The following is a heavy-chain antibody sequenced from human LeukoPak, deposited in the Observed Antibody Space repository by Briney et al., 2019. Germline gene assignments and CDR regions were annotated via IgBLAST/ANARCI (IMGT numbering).Heavy chain of an antibody. CDR1: GFTFSSYA. D-gene: IGHD6-19*01. CDR3: ATAVASSSGWYADY. J-gene: IGHJ4*02. CDR2: IWYDGSNK. V-gene: IGHV3-33*08. Sequence: GGSLRLSCAASGFTFSSYAMSWVRQAPGKGLEWVAVIWYDGSNKYYADSVKGRFTVSRDNSKNTLYLQMNSLRAEDTAVYYCATAVASSSGWYADYWGQGTLVTVSS.